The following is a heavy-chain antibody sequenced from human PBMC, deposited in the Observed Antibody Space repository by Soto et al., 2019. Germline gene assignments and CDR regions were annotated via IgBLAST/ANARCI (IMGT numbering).Heavy chain of an antibody. CDR2: ISYDGSNK. CDR1: GFTFSSYG. J-gene: IGHJ6*02. CDR3: AKDNSGSYSYYYYGMDV. Sequence: GGSLRLSCAASGFTFSSYGMHWVRQAPGKGLEWVAVISYDGSNKYYADSVKGRFTISRDNSKNTLYLQMNSLRAEDTAVYYCAKDNSGSYSYYYYGMDVWGQGTTVTVSS. D-gene: IGHD1-26*01. V-gene: IGHV3-30*18.